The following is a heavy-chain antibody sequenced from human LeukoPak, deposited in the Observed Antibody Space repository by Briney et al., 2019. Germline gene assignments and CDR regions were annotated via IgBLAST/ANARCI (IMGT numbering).Heavy chain of an antibody. CDR1: GDSITNYF. CDR3: ARYYTGYSIDY. V-gene: IGHV4-59*01. CDR2: IYNSGST. J-gene: IGHJ4*02. Sequence: TSETLSLTCTVSGDSITNYFRSWIRQPPGKGLEWIGYIYNSGSTNYNPSLNPSLKSRVTISVDTSKNQFFLRLSSVTAADTAVYFCARYYTGYSIDYWGQGTLVTVSS. D-gene: IGHD5-12*01.